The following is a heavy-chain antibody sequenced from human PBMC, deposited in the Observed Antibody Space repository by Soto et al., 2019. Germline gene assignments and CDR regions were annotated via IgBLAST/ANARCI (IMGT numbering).Heavy chain of an antibody. D-gene: IGHD4-4*01. CDR1: GFTFPSFT. J-gene: IGHJ5*02. V-gene: IGHV3-21*06. CDR2: ISSNSAYI. CDR3: TRDASPDSKTRGCFHP. Sequence: GGSLRLSCAAPGFTFPSFTMNWVRRAPGKGLDWVSPISSNSAYIYYTDALRGAFTISRDNAKNSLHPQLNNLKAKATAVDYCTRDASPDSKTRGCFHPWGPGTLVTVSS.